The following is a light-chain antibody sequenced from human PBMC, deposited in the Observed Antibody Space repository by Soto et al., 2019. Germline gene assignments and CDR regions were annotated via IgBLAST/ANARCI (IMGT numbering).Light chain of an antibody. CDR3: QQSYDISPIT. J-gene: IGKJ5*01. CDR2: DAS. CDR1: QRISTW. Sequence: DIQMTQSPSTLSASVGDGVTITCRASQRISTWLAWYQQKPGKAPKLLIYDASSLETGVPSRFSGSGSGTEFTLTISSLQPDDFATYYCQQSYDISPITFGQGTRLEI. V-gene: IGKV1-5*01.